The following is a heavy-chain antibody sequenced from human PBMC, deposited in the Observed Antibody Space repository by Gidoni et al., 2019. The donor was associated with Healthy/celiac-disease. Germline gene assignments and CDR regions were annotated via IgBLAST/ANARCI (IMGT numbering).Heavy chain of an antibody. V-gene: IGHV1-3*01. CDR2: INAGNGNT. J-gene: IGHJ3*02. Sequence: QVQLVQSGAEVKKPGASVKVSCKASGYTFTSYAMHWVRQAPGQRLEWMGWINAGNGNTKYSQKFQGRVTITRDTSASTAYMELSSLRSEDTAVYYCARELIVGATYAFDIWGQGTMVTVSS. CDR1: GYTFTSYA. CDR3: ARELIVGATYAFDI. D-gene: IGHD1-26*01.